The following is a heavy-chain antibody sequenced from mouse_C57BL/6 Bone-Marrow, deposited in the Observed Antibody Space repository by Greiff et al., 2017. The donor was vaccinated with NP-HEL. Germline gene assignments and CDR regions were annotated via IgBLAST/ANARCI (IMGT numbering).Heavy chain of an antibody. J-gene: IGHJ2*01. CDR3: ASGSG. D-gene: IGHD1-1*01. Sequence: VQLQQPGAELVRPGTSVKLSCKASGYTFTSYWMHWVKQRPGQGLEWIGVIDPSDSYTNYNQKFKGKATLTVDTSSITAYMQLSSLTSEDSAVYYCASGSGWGQGTTLTVSS. CDR2: IDPSDSYT. CDR1: GYTFTSYW. V-gene: IGHV1-59*01.